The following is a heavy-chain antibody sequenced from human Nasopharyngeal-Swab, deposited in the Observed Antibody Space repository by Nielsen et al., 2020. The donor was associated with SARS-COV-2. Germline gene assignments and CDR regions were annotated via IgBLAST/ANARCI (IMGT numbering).Heavy chain of an antibody. J-gene: IGHJ4*02. CDR3: ASDSPAMFAY. CDR1: GFPFDMYT. Sequence: GESLKISCAASGFPFDMYTLNWVRQAPGKGLEWVSAISSTGDYIYYAPSLKGRFTISRDNAKNSVYLQMNSLRAEDTAVYYCASDSPAMFAYWGQGTLVTVSS. CDR2: ISSTGDYI. V-gene: IGHV3-21*06. D-gene: IGHD3-10*02.